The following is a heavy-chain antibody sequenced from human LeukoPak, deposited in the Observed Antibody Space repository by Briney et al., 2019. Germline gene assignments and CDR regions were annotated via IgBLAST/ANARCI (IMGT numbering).Heavy chain of an antibody. CDR2: INTNTGNP. Sequence: ASVKVSCKASGYTFTSYAMNWVRQAPGQGLEWMGWINTNTGNPTYAQGFTGRFVFSLDTSVSTAYLQISSLKAEDTAVYYCARDASPGSYVSYCYYYYMDVWGKGTTVTVSS. CDR1: GYTFTSYA. J-gene: IGHJ6*03. CDR3: ARDASPGSYVSYCYYYYMDV. D-gene: IGHD3-10*01. V-gene: IGHV7-4-1*02.